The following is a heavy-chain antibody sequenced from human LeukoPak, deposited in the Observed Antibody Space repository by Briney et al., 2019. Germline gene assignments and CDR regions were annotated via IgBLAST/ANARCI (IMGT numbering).Heavy chain of an antibody. J-gene: IGHJ4*02. CDR3: AREGSMTARPFVSIDY. CDR1: GGSISSGSYY. CDR2: IYTSGST. V-gene: IGHV4-61*02. D-gene: IGHD6-6*01. Sequence: SQTLSLTCTVSGGSISSGSYYWSWIRQPAGKGLEWIGRIYTSGSTNYNPSLKSRVTISVDTSKNQFSLKLSSVTAADTAVYYCAREGSMTARPFVSIDYWGQGTLVTISS.